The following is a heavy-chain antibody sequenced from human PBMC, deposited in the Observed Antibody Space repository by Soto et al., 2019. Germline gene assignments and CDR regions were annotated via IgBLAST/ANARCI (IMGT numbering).Heavy chain of an antibody. CDR3: ARDIVLVPFFFGYYGMDV. V-gene: IGHV4-30-4*01. CDR1: GGSISSGDYY. J-gene: IGHJ6*02. D-gene: IGHD2-2*01. CDR2: IYYSGST. Sequence: QVQLQESGPGLVKPSQTLSLTCTVSGGSISSGDYYWSWTRQPPGKGLEWIGYIYYSGSTYYNPSLKSRVTISVDTSKNQFSLKLSSVTAADTAVYYCARDIVLVPFFFGYYGMDVWGQGTTVTVSS.